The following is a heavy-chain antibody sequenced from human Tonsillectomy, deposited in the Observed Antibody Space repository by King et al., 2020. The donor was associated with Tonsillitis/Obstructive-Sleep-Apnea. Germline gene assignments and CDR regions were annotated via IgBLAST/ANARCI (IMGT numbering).Heavy chain of an antibody. V-gene: IGHV5-10-1*01. D-gene: IGHD3-16*02. CDR1: GYNFNYYW. CDR3: ARRWGAYRRNWFDS. CDR2: IDPEDSYT. Sequence: QLVQSGAEVKEPGESLRISCAASGYNFNYYWITWVRQTPGKGLEWMGRIDPEDSYTNYDPSFQGHVIMSVDKSINTAYLQWSTLKASDTATYYCARRWGAYRRNWFDSWGQGTLVTVSS. J-gene: IGHJ5*01.